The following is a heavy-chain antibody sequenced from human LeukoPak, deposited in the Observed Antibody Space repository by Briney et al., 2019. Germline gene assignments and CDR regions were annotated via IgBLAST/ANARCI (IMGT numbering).Heavy chain of an antibody. Sequence: PSETLSLTCTVSGGSISSGDYYWSWIRQPPGKGLEWIGYIYYSGSTYYNPSLKSRVTISVDTSKNQFSLKLSSVTAADTAVYYCARNLYDSSGPYGTSGFDPWGQGTLVTVSS. CDR1: GGSISSGDYY. D-gene: IGHD3-22*01. V-gene: IGHV4-30-4*01. CDR3: ARNLYDSSGPYGTSGFDP. CDR2: IYYSGST. J-gene: IGHJ5*02.